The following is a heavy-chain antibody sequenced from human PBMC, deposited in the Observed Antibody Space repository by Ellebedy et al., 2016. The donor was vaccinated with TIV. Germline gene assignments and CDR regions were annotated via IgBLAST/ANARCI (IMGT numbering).Heavy chain of an antibody. Sequence: GGSLRLSXAASGFTFSSYAMSWVRQAPGKGLEWVSAISGSGGSTYYADSVKGRFTISRDNAKNSLYLQMNSLRAEDTAVYYCARDGPLSIAAAGTDGEYYYYYYGMDVWGQGTTVTVSS. CDR3: ARDGPLSIAAAGTDGEYYYYYYGMDV. J-gene: IGHJ6*02. CDR2: ISGSGGST. V-gene: IGHV3-23*01. CDR1: GFTFSSYA. D-gene: IGHD6-13*01.